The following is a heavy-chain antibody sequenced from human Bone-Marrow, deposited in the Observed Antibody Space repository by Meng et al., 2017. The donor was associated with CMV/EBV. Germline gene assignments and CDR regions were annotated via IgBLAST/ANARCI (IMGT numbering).Heavy chain of an antibody. J-gene: IGHJ4*02. V-gene: IGHV3-9*03. CDR2: ISWNSGSI. CDR1: GFTFDDYA. Sequence: SLKISCAASGFTFDDYAMHWVRQAPGKGLEWVSGISWNSGSIGYADSVKGRFNISRDNAKNSLYLQMNSLRAEDMALYYCAKVGGGNGIFDYWGQGTLVTVSS. CDR3: AKVGGGNGIFDY. D-gene: IGHD2-15*01.